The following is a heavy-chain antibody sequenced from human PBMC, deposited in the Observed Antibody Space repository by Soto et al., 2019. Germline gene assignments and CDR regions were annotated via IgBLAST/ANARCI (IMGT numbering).Heavy chain of an antibody. J-gene: IGHJ6*02. V-gene: IGHV4-59*01. CDR2: IYYSGST. CDR3: ARDTQAAADGHYYYYGRDV. D-gene: IGHD6-13*01. CDR1: GGSISSYY. Sequence: QVQLQESGPGLVKPSETLSLTCTVSGGSISSYYWSWIRQPPGKGLEWIGYIYYSGSTNYNPSLKSRVTLSVDTSNNQFSLKLSSVTAADTAVYYCARDTQAAADGHYYYYGRDVWGQGTTVTVSS.